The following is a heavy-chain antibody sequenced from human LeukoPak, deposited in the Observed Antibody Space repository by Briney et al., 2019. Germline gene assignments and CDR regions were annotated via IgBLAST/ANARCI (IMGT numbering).Heavy chain of an antibody. Sequence: GGSLRLSCAASGFTFSSYAMHWVRQAPGKGLEWVSAITDAVGSTHYADSVKGRFTISSDNSKNTVYLQMNSLRPEDMAVYYCAKEIFSGLLYIDYWGQGTLVTVSS. CDR3: AKEIFSGLLYIDY. J-gene: IGHJ4*02. D-gene: IGHD5-12*01. CDR1: GFTFSSYA. V-gene: IGHV3-23*01. CDR2: ITDAVGST.